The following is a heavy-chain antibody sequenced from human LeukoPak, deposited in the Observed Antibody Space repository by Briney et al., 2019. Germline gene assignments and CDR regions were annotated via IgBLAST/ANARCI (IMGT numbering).Heavy chain of an antibody. V-gene: IGHV4-59*12. CDR2: MFYGGST. Sequence: PSETLSLTCTVSGGSISNYYWSWIRQPPGKGLEWIGYMFYGGSTNYNPSLKSRVTISVDTSKNQFSLKLSSVTAADTAVYYCARDKRGGSPYYFDYWGQGTLVTVSS. CDR3: ARDKRGGSPYYFDY. CDR1: GGSISNYY. D-gene: IGHD2-15*01. J-gene: IGHJ4*02.